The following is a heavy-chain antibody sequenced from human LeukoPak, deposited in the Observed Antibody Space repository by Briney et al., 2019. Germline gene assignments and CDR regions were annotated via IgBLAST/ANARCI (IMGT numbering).Heavy chain of an antibody. J-gene: IGHJ4*02. Sequence: ASVKVSCKASGYTFTSYGISWVRQAPGQGLEWMGWISTYNGNTNYAQKLQGRVTMTTDTSTTTAYMELRSLTSDDTAVYYCARDPTTQTFDYWGEGTLVTVSS. CDR2: ISTYNGNT. CDR3: ARDPTTQTFDY. CDR1: GYTFTSYG. V-gene: IGHV1-18*01. D-gene: IGHD4-11*01.